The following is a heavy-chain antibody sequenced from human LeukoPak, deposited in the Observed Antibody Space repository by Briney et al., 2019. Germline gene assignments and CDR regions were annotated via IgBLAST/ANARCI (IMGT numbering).Heavy chain of an antibody. Sequence: PGGSLRLSCAASGFTFSSYSMNWVRQAPGKGLEWVSSISSSSSYIYYADSVKGRFTISRDNAKNSLYLQMNSLRAEDTAVYYCARDLKSMVRGVTLNWFDPWGQGTLVTVSS. J-gene: IGHJ5*02. CDR3: ARDLKSMVRGVTLNWFDP. V-gene: IGHV3-21*01. CDR1: GFTFSSYS. CDR2: ISSSSSYI. D-gene: IGHD3-10*01.